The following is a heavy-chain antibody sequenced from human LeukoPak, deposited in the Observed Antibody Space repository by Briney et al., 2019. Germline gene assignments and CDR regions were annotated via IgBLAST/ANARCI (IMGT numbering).Heavy chain of an antibody. J-gene: IGHJ4*02. V-gene: IGHV3-21*01. CDR3: ARQYYDFWSGFYPADYYFDY. CDR2: ISAHSRYI. CDR1: GFSFSDFG. D-gene: IGHD3-3*01. Sequence: KSGGSLRLSCAVSGFSFSDFGMNWVRQAPGKGLEWVSSISAHSRYIDYADSVKGRFTISRDNAQTSLYLEMNSLRGEDSAVYYCARQYYDFWSGFYPADYYFDYWGRGTLVTVSS.